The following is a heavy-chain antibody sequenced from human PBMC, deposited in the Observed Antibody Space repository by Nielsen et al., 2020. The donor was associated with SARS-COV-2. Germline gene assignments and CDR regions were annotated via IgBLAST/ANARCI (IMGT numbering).Heavy chain of an antibody. CDR1: GGTFSNYA. Sequence: SVKVSCKASGGTFSNYAISWVRQAPGQGLEWMGRVIPILAIANYVKKFQGRVTITADKSTSTAYMELSSLRSEDTAVYYCARDRTFGYSSNWYLNYWGQGTLVTVSS. CDR2: VIPILAIA. J-gene: IGHJ4*02. D-gene: IGHD6-13*01. CDR3: ARDRTFGYSSNWYLNY. V-gene: IGHV1-69*04.